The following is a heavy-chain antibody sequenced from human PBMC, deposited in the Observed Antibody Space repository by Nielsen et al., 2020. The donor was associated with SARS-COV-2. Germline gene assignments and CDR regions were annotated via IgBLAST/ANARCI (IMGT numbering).Heavy chain of an antibody. J-gene: IGHJ4*02. CDR2: ISGSGGIT. CDR3: ARDYIAAAG. V-gene: IGHV3-23*01. CDR1: GFTFSSFA. D-gene: IGHD6-13*01. Sequence: GESLKISCAASGFTFSSFAMSWVRQAPGKGLEWVSIISGSGGITYYADSVKGRFTISRDNAKNSLYLQMNSLRAEDTAVYYCARDYIAAAGWGQGTLVTVSS.